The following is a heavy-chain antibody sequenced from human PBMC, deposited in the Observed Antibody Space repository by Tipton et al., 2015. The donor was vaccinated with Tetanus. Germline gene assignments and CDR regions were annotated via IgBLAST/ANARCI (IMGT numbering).Heavy chain of an antibody. J-gene: IGHJ5*02. V-gene: IGHV4-39*01. CDR3: ARGYSYGGGWFDP. D-gene: IGHD5-18*01. Sequence: TLSLTCTVSGGSISSSSYYWGWIRQPPGKGLEWIGSIYYSGSTYYNPSLKSRVTISVDTSKNQFSLKLSSMTAADTAVYYCARGYSYGGGWFDPWGQGTLVTVSS. CDR2: IYYSGST. CDR1: GGSISSSSYY.